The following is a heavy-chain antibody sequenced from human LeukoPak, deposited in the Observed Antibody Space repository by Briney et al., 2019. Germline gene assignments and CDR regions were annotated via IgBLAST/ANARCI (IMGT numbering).Heavy chain of an antibody. D-gene: IGHD3-9*01. CDR3: AKVANAYYDILTGYPRVGNFDY. CDR2: ISGSGGST. CDR1: GFTFSSYA. J-gene: IGHJ4*02. V-gene: IGHV3-23*01. Sequence: GGSLRLSCAASGFTFSSYAMSWVRQAPGKGLEWVSAISGSGGSTYYADSVKGRFTISRDNSKNTLYLQMNSLRAEDTAVYYCAKVANAYYDILTGYPRVGNFDYWGQGTLVTVSS.